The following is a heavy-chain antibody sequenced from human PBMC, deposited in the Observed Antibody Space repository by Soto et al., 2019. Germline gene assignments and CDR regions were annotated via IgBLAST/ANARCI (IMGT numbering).Heavy chain of an antibody. CDR3: ARSIAVAGLRNYYYYGMDV. D-gene: IGHD6-19*01. J-gene: IGHJ6*02. V-gene: IGHV1-69*01. Sequence: QVQLVQSGAEVKKPGSSVKVSCKASGGTFSSYAISWVRQAPGQGLEWMRGIIPIFGTANYAQKVQGRVTITADESTSTAYMELSSLRSEDTAVYYCARSIAVAGLRNYYYYGMDVWGQGTTVTVSS. CDR2: IIPIFGTA. CDR1: GGTFSSYA.